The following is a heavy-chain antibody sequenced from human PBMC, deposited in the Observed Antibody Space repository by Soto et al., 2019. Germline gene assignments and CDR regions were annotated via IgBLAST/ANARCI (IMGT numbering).Heavy chain of an antibody. CDR1: GFIFNSYG. J-gene: IGHJ4*02. CDR3: AKDHWIQLWTPEYFDY. CDR2: ISYDGTNK. V-gene: IGHV3-30*18. Sequence: GGSLRLSCAASGFIFNSYGMHWVRQAPGRGLEWVSIISYDGTNKYYADSVTGRFTISRDNSKNTLYLQMNSLRAEDTAVYYCAKDHWIQLWTPEYFDYWGQGTLVTVSS. D-gene: IGHD5-18*01.